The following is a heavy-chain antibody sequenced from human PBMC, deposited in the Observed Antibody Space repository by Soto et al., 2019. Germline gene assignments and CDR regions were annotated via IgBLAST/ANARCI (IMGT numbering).Heavy chain of an antibody. CDR3: ARVYYGSGSPFDY. Sequence: GGSLRLSCAASGFTFSSYGMHWVRQAPGKGLEWVAVIWYDGSNKYYADSVKGRFTISRDNSKNTLYLQMNSLRAEDTAVYYCARVYYGSGSPFDYWGQGTLVTVSS. CDR1: GFTFSSYG. J-gene: IGHJ4*02. D-gene: IGHD3-10*01. CDR2: IWYDGSNK. V-gene: IGHV3-33*01.